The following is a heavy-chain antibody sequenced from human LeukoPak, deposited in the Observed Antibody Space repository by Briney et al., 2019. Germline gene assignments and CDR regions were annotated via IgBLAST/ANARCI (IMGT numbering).Heavy chain of an antibody. CDR3: AREAAAQLNYYYYYMDV. CDR1: GFTFSSYW. CDR2: IKQDGSEK. D-gene: IGHD6-13*01. J-gene: IGHJ6*03. V-gene: IGHV3-7*01. Sequence: GGSLRLSCAASGFTFSSYWMSWVRQAPGKGLEWVASIKQDGSEKYYVDSVKGRFTISRDNAKNSLYLQMNSLRAEDTAVYYCAREAAAQLNYYYYYMDVWGKGTTVTISS.